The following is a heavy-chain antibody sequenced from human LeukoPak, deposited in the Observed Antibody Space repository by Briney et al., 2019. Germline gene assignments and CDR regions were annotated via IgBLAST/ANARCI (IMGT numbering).Heavy chain of an antibody. Sequence: SETLSLTCTVSGGSISSYYWSWIRQPPGKGLEWIGYIYYSGSTNYNPSLKSRVTISVDTSKNQFSLKLSSVTAADTAVYYCARVPGLRYFDWPSHFDYWGQGTLVTVSS. CDR1: GGSISSYY. CDR2: IYYSGST. J-gene: IGHJ4*02. V-gene: IGHV4-59*01. CDR3: ARVPGLRYFDWPSHFDY. D-gene: IGHD3-9*01.